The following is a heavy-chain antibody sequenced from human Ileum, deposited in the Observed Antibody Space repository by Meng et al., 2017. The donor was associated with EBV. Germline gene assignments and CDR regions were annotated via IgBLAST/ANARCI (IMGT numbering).Heavy chain of an antibody. J-gene: IGHJ4*02. V-gene: IGHV1-46*01. CDR3: AREYPATNFFDY. CDR2: NNLRNGDT. D-gene: IGHD1-14*01. CDR1: GYTFTNFY. Sequence: QVQLVQSGAEVKKTGAFVKVSCKASGYTFTNFYLHWVRQAPWQGLEWMEMNNLRNGDTNFAQKFRGRVTMTRDTSTSTVYMELSSLTSEDTAGYYCAREYPATNFFDYWGQGTLVTVSS.